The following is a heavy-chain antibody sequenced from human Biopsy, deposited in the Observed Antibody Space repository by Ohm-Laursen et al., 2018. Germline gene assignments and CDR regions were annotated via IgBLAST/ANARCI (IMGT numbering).Heavy chain of an antibody. J-gene: IGHJ6*02. Sequence: ASVKVSCKASGGTFTRYAMHWVRQAPGQGLEWMGRIISVHDIANYAQKFQGRVTITADKSTSTAYMELRNLRSEDTAVYYCARATNSTGWPYYYFYGMDVWGQGTTVTVSS. CDR3: ARATNSTGWPYYYFYGMDV. D-gene: IGHD2/OR15-2a*01. CDR1: GGTFTRYA. CDR2: IISVHDIA. V-gene: IGHV1-69*04.